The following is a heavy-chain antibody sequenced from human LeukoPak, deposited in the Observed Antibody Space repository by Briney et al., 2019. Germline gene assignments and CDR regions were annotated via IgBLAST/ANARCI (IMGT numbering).Heavy chain of an antibody. CDR3: ARGRDYGDYFDY. J-gene: IGHJ4*02. V-gene: IGHV3-30*03. D-gene: IGHD4-17*01. Sequence: PGGSLRLSCAASGFTFSSYGMHWVRQAPGKGLEWVAVISYDGSNKYYADSVKGRFTISRDNSKNTLYLQMNSLRAEDTAVYYCARGRDYGDYFDYWGQGTLVTVSS. CDR1: GFTFSSYG. CDR2: ISYDGSNK.